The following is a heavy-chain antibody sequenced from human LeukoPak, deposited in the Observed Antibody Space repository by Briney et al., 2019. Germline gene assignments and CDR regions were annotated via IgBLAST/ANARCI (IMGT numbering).Heavy chain of an antibody. CDR3: ARDTDEWLDGYYFDY. D-gene: IGHD6-19*01. J-gene: IGHJ4*02. CDR1: GFTFSSYA. V-gene: IGHV3-23*01. CDR2: ISGSGGST. Sequence: GGSLRLSCAASGFTFSSYAMSWVRQAPGKGLEWVSAISGSGGSTYYADSVKGRFTISRDNSKSTLYLQMNSLRAEDAAVYYCARDTDEWLDGYYFDYWGQGTLVTVSS.